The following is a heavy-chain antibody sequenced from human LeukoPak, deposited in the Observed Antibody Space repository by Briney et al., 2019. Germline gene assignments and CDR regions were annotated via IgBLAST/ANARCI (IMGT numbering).Heavy chain of an antibody. CDR1: GGSFSGYY. J-gene: IGHJ4*02. CDR2: INHSGST. CDR3: ARGQDAMADY. V-gene: IGHV4-34*09. Sequence: SETLSLTCAVYGGSFSGYYWSWIRQPPGKGLEWIGEINHSGSTNYNPSLKSRVTISVDTSKNQFSLKLSSVTAADTAVYYCARGQDAMADYRGQGTLVTVSS. D-gene: IGHD2-2*01.